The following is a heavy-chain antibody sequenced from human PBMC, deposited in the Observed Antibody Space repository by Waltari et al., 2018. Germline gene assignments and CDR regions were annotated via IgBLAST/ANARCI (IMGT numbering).Heavy chain of an antibody. CDR2: ITGSGTGT. V-gene: IGHV3-23*01. CDR3: AKDSAVASVNYFDY. CDR1: GFTFTSSS. J-gene: IGHJ4*02. Sequence: DVQLLESGGGLVQPGGSLRLSCSASGFTFTSSSLSWVRKAPGKGLEWVSGITGSGTGTYYTQSVKGRLTISRDNSKNTVYLQMNSLRAEDTALYYCAKDSAVASVNYFDYWGQGALVTVSS.